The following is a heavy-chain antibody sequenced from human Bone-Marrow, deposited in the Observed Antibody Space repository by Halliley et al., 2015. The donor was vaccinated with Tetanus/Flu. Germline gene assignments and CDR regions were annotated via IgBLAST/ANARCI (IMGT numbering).Heavy chain of an antibody. D-gene: IGHD3-9*01. CDR3: ARGGNTGYLFKAFDV. Sequence: SLRLSCAASEFTFSTYEMNWLRQAPGKGLEWVSYISSSGSATYYVDAVKGRFIISRDNAENSLYLQMNSLGAGDTAAYYCARGGNTGYLFKAFDVWGQGTMVTVSS. CDR2: ISSSGSAT. CDR1: EFTFSTYE. J-gene: IGHJ3*01. V-gene: IGHV3-48*03.